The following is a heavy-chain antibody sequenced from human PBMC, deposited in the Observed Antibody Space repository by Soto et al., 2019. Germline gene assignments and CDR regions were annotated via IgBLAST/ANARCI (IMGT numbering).Heavy chain of an antibody. V-gene: IGHV3-21*01. CDR2: ISSSSSYI. Sequence: PGGSLRLSCAASGFTFSLYSMIWVRQAPGKWLEWVSSISSSSSYIYSADSLKGRITISRDNAKNSLYLQMNSLRAEDTAIYYCVRARATDSRPDYWGQGTLVTVSS. CDR3: VRARATDSRPDY. D-gene: IGHD3-22*01. J-gene: IGHJ4*02. CDR1: GFTFSLYS.